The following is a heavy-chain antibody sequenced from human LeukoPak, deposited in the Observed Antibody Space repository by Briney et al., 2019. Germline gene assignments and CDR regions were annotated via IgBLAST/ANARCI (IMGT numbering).Heavy chain of an antibody. CDR1: GFTFASYA. D-gene: IGHD2-15*01. V-gene: IGHV3-23*01. CDR2: TGVSGGNT. J-gene: IGHJ4*02. Sequence: PGGSLRLFCPAAGFTFASYAMRWVSQAPGKGLEWASATGVSGGNTYYADPVKGRFTISRDNLKNTLYLQMNSLRAEDTAVYYCAKYLSALDYWGQGARDTVSS. CDR3: AKYLSALDY.